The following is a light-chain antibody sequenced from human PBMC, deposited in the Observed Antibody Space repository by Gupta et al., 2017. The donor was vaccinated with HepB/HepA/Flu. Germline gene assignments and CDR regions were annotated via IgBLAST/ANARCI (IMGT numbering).Light chain of an antibody. Sequence: QSALTQPASVSGSPGQSITISCPGSSSDIGTYKFVSWYQRHPGKAPKLIIYDVTKRPSGVSDRFSGSRSGNMASLTISGLQSEDEANYFCCSYAGFAAMIFGGGTMVTVL. CDR1: SSDIGTYKF. CDR2: DVT. J-gene: IGLJ2*01. CDR3: CSYAGFAAMI. V-gene: IGLV2-23*02.